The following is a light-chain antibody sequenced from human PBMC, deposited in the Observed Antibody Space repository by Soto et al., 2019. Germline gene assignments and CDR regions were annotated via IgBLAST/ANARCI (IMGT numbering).Light chain of an antibody. CDR2: VNSDGSH. CDR1: RGHSRNA. CDR3: QTWGTGIHV. Sequence: QPVLTQSPSASASLGASVRLTCTLSRGHSRNAIAWHQQQPEKGPRFLMRVNSDGSHNKGDGTPDRFSGSSSGAERYLSISSLQSEDEADYYCQTWGTGIHVFGTGTKVTVL. J-gene: IGLJ1*01. V-gene: IGLV4-69*01.